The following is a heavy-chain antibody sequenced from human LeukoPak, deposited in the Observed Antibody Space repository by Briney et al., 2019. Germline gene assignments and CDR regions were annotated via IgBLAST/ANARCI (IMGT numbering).Heavy chain of an antibody. CDR1: GYTFTSYD. CDR2: VNPNSGNT. CDR3: ARGASGSYPGAFDI. V-gene: IGHV1-8*03. J-gene: IGHJ3*02. Sequence: ASVKVSCKASGYTFTSYDINWVRQATGQGLEWMGWVNPNSGNTGYAQKFQGRVTITRNTSISTAYMELSSLRSEDTAVYYCARGASGSYPGAFDIWGQGTMVTVSS. D-gene: IGHD1-26*01.